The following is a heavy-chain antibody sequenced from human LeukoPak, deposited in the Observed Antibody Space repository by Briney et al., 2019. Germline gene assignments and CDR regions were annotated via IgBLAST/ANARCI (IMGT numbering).Heavy chain of an antibody. CDR1: GYSISSGYY. J-gene: IGHJ4*02. D-gene: IGHD6-13*01. CDR3: ARSSSWFGPSFDY. V-gene: IGHV4-38-2*02. Sequence: PSETLSLTCSVSGYSISSGYYWGWIRQPPGKGLEWIGSINHRRSTYYNPSLKSRVIISVDTSKNQFSLKLNSVTAADTAVYYCARSSSWFGPSFDYWGQGTLVTVSS. CDR2: INHRRST.